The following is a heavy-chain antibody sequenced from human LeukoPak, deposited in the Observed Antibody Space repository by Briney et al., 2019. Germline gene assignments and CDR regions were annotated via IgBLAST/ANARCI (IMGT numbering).Heavy chain of an antibody. CDR1: GGSFSGYY. CDR2: INHSGST. CDR3: AREFGSSRYYYYYYMDV. Sequence: PSETLSLTCAVYGGSFSGYYWSWIRQPPGKGLEWIGEINHSGSTNYNPSLKSRVTISVDTSKDQFSLKLSSVTAADTAVYYCAREFGSSRYYYYYYMDVWGKGTTVTVSS. J-gene: IGHJ6*03. D-gene: IGHD6-6*01. V-gene: IGHV4-34*01.